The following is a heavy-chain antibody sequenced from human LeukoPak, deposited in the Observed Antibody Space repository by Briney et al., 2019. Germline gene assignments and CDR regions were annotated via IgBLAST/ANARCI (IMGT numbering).Heavy chain of an antibody. CDR1: GFGVHTFA. Sequence: GGSLRLSCAVSGFGVHTFAMSWVRQAPGKGLEWLASITKYDGRLYYADSVRGRFTISRDTSQNELYLQMNSLRVDDSAIYYCAKDHSADGWPTFEYWGRGTLVTVSS. CDR2: ITKYDGRL. V-gene: IGHV3-23*01. J-gene: IGHJ4*02. D-gene: IGHD5-24*01. CDR3: AKDHSADGWPTFEY.